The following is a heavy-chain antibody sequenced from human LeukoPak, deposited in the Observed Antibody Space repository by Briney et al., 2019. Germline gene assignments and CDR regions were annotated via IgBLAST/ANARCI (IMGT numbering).Heavy chain of an antibody. J-gene: IGHJ2*01. V-gene: IGHV4-59*01. CDR1: RGSISSYY. CDR2: ISNAGNT. Sequence: SETLSLTCTVSRGSISSYYWSWIRQPPGEGLEWIGYISNAGNTNYNPSLKSRVTISVDTSKNQLSLKLSSVTAADTAVYYCARDSSNWYFDLWGRGSLVTVSS. CDR3: ARDSSNWYFDL. D-gene: IGHD6-6*01.